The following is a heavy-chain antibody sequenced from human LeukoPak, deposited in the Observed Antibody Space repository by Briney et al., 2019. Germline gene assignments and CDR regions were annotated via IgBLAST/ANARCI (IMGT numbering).Heavy chain of an antibody. Sequence: PRGSLRLSCAASGFTFSSYAMSWVRQAPGKGLEWVSAISGSGGSTYYADSVKGRFTISRDNSENTLYLQMNSLRAEDTAVYYCAKDPAMIVVDQTFDYWGQGTLVTVSS. CDR1: GFTFSSYA. J-gene: IGHJ4*02. CDR2: ISGSGGST. V-gene: IGHV3-23*01. D-gene: IGHD3-22*01. CDR3: AKDPAMIVVDQTFDY.